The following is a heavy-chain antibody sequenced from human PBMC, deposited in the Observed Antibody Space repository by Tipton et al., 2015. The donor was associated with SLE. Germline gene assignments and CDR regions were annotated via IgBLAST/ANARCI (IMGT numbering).Heavy chain of an antibody. D-gene: IGHD6-19*01. CDR3: AKEHNTGWPNFDY. V-gene: IGHV3-43*02. J-gene: IGHJ4*02. Sequence: SLRLSCAASGFTFDNYAMHWVRQPPGKGLEWVSLIRADGSYTYYADSVKGRFTISRDNGKNSLYLQMSSLTTEDTAFYYCAKEHNTGWPNFDYWGQGTLVTVSA. CDR1: GFTFDNYA. CDR2: IRADGSYT.